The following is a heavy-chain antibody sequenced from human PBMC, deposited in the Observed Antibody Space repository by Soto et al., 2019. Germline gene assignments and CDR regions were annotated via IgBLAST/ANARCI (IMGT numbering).Heavy chain of an antibody. Sequence: SQTLPLTCTVSGGYISSSSYYWSWIRQPPGKGLEWIGNGYYSGSTYYNPSLKSRVTISVETSKSQFSLKLSSVTAADTAVYYCAGGDYYHSSGYYFYYYTMDVWDQGTTGTVSS. CDR2: GYYSGST. CDR1: GGYISSSSYY. D-gene: IGHD3-22*01. CDR3: AGGDYYHSSGYYFYYYTMDV. J-gene: IGHJ6*02. V-gene: IGHV4-39*01.